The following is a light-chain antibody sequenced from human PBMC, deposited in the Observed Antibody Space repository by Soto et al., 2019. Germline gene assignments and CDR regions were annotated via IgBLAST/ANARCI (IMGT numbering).Light chain of an antibody. V-gene: IGKV3-11*01. CDR2: DAS. J-gene: IGKJ1*01. CDR1: QSVSSY. Sequence: EVVLTQSPATLSFSPGERATLSCRASQSVSSYLAWYQQRPGQAPRLLIYDASNRATGIPARFSGSGSGTDFTLTISRLEPEDFAVYYCQQRTYWPSTFGLGTKVEIK. CDR3: QQRTYWPST.